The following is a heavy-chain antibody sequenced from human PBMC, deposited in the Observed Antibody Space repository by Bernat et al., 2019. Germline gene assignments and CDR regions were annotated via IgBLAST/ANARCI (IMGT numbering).Heavy chain of an antibody. Sequence: QVQLVESRGGVVQPGRSLRLSCAASGFTFSSYAMHWVRQAPGKGLEWVAVISYDGSNEYYADSMKGRFTISRDNSKNTLFLQMNSLRAEDTAVYFCARSGGSSDDYWGQGTLVTVSS. CDR3: ARSGGSSDDY. J-gene: IGHJ4*02. D-gene: IGHD6-6*01. CDR1: GFTFSSYA. V-gene: IGHV3-30-3*01. CDR2: ISYDGSNE.